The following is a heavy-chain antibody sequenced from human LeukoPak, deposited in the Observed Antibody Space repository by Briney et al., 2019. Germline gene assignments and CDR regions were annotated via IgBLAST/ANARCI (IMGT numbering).Heavy chain of an antibody. V-gene: IGHV3-7*01. D-gene: IGHD1-26*01. CDR2: IKRDGSET. Sequence: PGGSLRLSCVTSGFTFSNYWMSWVRQAPGKGLEWVANIKRDGSETYYVDSVRGRFTISRDNAKNSLYLQMNSLSAEDTAVYYCARYSGTYRDYWGQGTLVTVSS. CDR3: ARYSGTYRDY. J-gene: IGHJ4*02. CDR1: GFTFSNYW.